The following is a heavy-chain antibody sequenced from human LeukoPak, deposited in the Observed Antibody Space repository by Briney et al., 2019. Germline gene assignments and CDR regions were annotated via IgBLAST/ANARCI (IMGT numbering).Heavy chain of an antibody. V-gene: IGHV4-39*01. D-gene: IGHD2-8*01. J-gene: IGHJ4*02. CDR3: ARLRRPVLMVYATVYYYDSSGYLFDY. Sequence: SETLSLTCTVSGGSVSSGSYYWSWIRQPPGKGLEWIGYIYYSGSTYYNPSLKSRVTISVDTSKNQFSLKLSSVTAADTAVYYCARLRRPVLMVYATVYYYDSSGYLFDYWGQGTLVTVSS. CDR1: GGSVSSGSYY. CDR2: IYYSGST.